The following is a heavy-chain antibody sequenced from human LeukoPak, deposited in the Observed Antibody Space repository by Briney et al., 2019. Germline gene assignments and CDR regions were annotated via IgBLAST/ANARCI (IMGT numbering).Heavy chain of an antibody. CDR1: GFTFSNYE. CDR2: ISISGSTK. V-gene: IGHV3-48*03. J-gene: IGHJ4*02. D-gene: IGHD3-16*01. CDR3: AKAGAYSYFDL. Sequence: GGSLRLSCAASGFTFSNYEMNWVRQAPGKGLEWVSYISISGSTKYYADSVKGRFSISRDNAKNSLFLQMNSLRAEDTAVYFCAKAGAYSYFDLWGRGTLVTVSS.